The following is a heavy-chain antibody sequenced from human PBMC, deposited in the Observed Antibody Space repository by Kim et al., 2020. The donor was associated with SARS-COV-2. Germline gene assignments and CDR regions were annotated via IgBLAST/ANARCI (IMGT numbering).Heavy chain of an antibody. CDR2: IWYDGSNK. CDR1: GFTFSSYG. V-gene: IGHV3-33*01. J-gene: IGHJ4*02. Sequence: GGSLRLSCAASGFTFSSYGMHWVRQAPGKGLEWVSVIWYDGSNKYYADSVKGRFTISRDNSKNTLYLQMNSLRAEDTAVYYCHAQCSSTSCYASIHWGQGTLVTVSS. D-gene: IGHD2-2*01. CDR3: HAQCSSTSCYASIH.